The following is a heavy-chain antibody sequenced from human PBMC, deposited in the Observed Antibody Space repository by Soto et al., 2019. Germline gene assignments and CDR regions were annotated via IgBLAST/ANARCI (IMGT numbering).Heavy chain of an antibody. Sequence: QVQLVESGGGVVQPGRSLRLSCAASGFTFSHYGMNWVRQAPGKGLEWVALISYDGRHKHYEDTVKGRFTISRDNSDNTLYLEMSSLTTEDTAVYYCAKGSVLGYCTGGGCYGDAFDIWGQGTMVTVSS. CDR1: GFTFSHYG. CDR3: AKGSVLGYCTGGGCYGDAFDI. D-gene: IGHD2-15*01. J-gene: IGHJ3*02. V-gene: IGHV3-30*18. CDR2: ISYDGRHK.